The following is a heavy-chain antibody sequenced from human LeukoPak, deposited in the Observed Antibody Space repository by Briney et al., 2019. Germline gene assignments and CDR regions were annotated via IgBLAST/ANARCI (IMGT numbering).Heavy chain of an antibody. J-gene: IGHJ3*02. CDR3: ARDGPSPGAFDI. CDR2: INPNSGGT. CDR1: GYTFTGYF. Sequence: ASVKVSRKASGYTFTGYFVHWVRQAPGQGLEWLGWINPNSGGTNYAQKFQGRGSMTRDTSIGTAYMELRSLRSDDTAVYYCARDGPSPGAFDIWGQGTMVTVSS. D-gene: IGHD3/OR15-3a*01. V-gene: IGHV1-2*02.